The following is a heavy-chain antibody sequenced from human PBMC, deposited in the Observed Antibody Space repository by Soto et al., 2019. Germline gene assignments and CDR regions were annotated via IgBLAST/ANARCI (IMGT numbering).Heavy chain of an antibody. CDR2: INHSGST. Sequence: SETLSLTCAVYGGSFSGYYWSWIRQPPGKGLEWIGEINHSGSTNYNPSLKSRVSISVDTSKNQFSLKLSSVTAADTAVYYCASLRVYVWGSYSYRLVIVIVWFGPWGQGALVTVSS. J-gene: IGHJ5*02. D-gene: IGHD3-16*02. CDR1: GGSFSGYY. CDR3: ASLRVYVWGSYSYRLVIVIVWFGP. V-gene: IGHV4-34*01.